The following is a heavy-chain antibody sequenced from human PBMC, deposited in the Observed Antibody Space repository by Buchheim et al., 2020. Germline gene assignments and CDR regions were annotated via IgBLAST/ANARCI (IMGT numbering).Heavy chain of an antibody. J-gene: IGHJ4*02. V-gene: IGHV3-15*07. Sequence: EVQLVESGGGLVKPGGSRRLSCAASAFTFTNAWMNWVRQASGKGLEWIGRIKNKTDGGTTEYAAPVKGRFTISRGDSKNTLYLQIIFLDTDDAAVYYCPTVSHYYDSSGYYIHHFDYWGQGTL. CDR1: AFTFTNAW. CDR3: PTVSHYYDSSGYYIHHFDY. CDR2: IKNKTDGGTT. D-gene: IGHD3-22*01.